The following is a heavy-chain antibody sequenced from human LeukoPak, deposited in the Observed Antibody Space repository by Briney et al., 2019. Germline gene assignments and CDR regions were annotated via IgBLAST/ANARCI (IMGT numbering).Heavy chain of an antibody. D-gene: IGHD3-22*01. CDR2: IHYSGSS. CDR3: ARYDNSGSALEN. V-gene: IGHV4-61*05. CDR1: GGSIRSSYYY. J-gene: IGHJ4*02. Sequence: SETLSLTCTVSGGSIRSSYYYWGWIRQPPGKGLEWIAYIHYSGSSKYSPSLKSRVTTSVDMPKNQFSLKLSSVTAADTAVYYCARYDNSGSALENWGQGTLVTVSS.